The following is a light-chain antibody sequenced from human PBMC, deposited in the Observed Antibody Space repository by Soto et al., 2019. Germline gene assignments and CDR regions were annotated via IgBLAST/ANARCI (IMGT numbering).Light chain of an antibody. J-gene: IGKJ5*01. V-gene: IGKV3-15*01. CDR3: QQYNNWPPIT. CDR2: GAF. Sequence: EIVMTQSPAILSVSPGERATLSCRVGQSVSSYLAWYQQKPGSAPRHLIYGAFSMTTGIPARFSGRRSGTEFTLTISSLQSEDFAVYYCQQYNNWPPITFGKGTRLEIK. CDR1: QSVSSY.